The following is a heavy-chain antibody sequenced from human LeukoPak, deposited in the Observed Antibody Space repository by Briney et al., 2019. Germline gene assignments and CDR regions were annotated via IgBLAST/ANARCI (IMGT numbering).Heavy chain of an antibody. D-gene: IGHD3-10*01. J-gene: IGHJ6*03. CDR3: ARGTGSYYAYYYYYYMDV. Sequence: SETLSLTCTVSGGSINSGTFYWGWIRQPPGKGLEWIGSMYYDGSSYYNPSLKSRVTTSVDTSKNQFSLKLTSVTAADTAVYYCARGTGSYYAYYYYYYMDVWGKGTTVTVSS. CDR2: MYYDGSS. CDR1: GGSINSGTFY. V-gene: IGHV4-39*01.